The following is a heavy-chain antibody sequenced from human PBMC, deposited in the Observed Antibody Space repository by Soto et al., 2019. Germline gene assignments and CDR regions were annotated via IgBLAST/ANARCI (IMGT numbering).Heavy chain of an antibody. CDR1: GFTFSNYW. Sequence: GGSLRLSCAASGFTFSNYWMSWVRQAPGKGLEWVANIKEDGSERNYVDSVKGRFIISRDNAKNSLYLQLNSLRAEDTAVYYCARAGSEKDYWGQGTLVTVSS. J-gene: IGHJ4*02. D-gene: IGHD3-10*01. V-gene: IGHV3-7*05. CDR3: ARAGSEKDY. CDR2: IKEDGSER.